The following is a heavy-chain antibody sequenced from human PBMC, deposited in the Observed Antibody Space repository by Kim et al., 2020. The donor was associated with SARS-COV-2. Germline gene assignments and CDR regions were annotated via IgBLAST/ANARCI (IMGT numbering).Heavy chain of an antibody. CDR1: GGSISSSSYY. D-gene: IGHD3-22*01. CDR2: IYYSGST. V-gene: IGHV4-39*07. Sequence: SETLSLTCTVSGGSISSSSYYWGWIRQPPGKGLEWIGSIYYSGSTYYNPSLKSRVTISVDTSKNQFSLKLSSVTAADTAVYYCARDFWGGTAEYYYDSSGYYPGSYFDYWGQGTLVTVSS. J-gene: IGHJ4*02. CDR3: ARDFWGGTAEYYYDSSGYYPGSYFDY.